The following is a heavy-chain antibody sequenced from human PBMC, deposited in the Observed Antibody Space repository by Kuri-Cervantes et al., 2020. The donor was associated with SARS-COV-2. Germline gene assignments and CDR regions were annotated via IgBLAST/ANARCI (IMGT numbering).Heavy chain of an antibody. J-gene: IGHJ6*02. CDR1: GGTFSSYA. CDR3: PRLDYGGNYYYGKDV. Sequence: SVKVSCKASGGTFSSYAISWVRQAPGQGLEWMGGIIPIFGTANYAQKFQGRVTITADKSTSTAYMELSSLRSEDTAVYYCPRLDYGGNYYYGKDVWGQGTTVTVSS. V-gene: IGHV1-69*06. D-gene: IGHD4-23*01. CDR2: IIPIFGTA.